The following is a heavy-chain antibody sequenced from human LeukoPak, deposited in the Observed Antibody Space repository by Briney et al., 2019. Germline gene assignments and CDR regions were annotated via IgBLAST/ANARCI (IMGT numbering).Heavy chain of an antibody. Sequence: GGSLRLSCAASGFTFSSYGMSWVRQAPGRGLEWVSAISGSGGSTYYADSVKGRFTISRDTSRSTLYLQMNSLRAEDAAVYYCAKAPVTSCRGAFCYPFDYWGQGTLVTVSS. J-gene: IGHJ4*02. D-gene: IGHD2-15*01. V-gene: IGHV3-23*01. CDR1: GFTFSSYG. CDR2: ISGSGGST. CDR3: AKAPVTSCRGAFCYPFDY.